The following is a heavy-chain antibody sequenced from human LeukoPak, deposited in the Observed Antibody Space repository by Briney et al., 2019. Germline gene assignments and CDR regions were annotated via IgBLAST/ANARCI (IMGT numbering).Heavy chain of an antibody. V-gene: IGHV1-69*13. J-gene: IGHJ4*02. D-gene: IGHD2-2*01. CDR3: ARRYCSSTSCRLDY. Sequence: VASVKVSCKASGGTFSSYAISWVRQAPGQGLEWMGGIIPIFGTANYAQKFQGRVTITADESTSTAYMELSSLRSEDTAVYYCARRYCSSTSCRLDYWGQGTLVTVSS. CDR2: IIPIFGTA. CDR1: GGTFSSYA.